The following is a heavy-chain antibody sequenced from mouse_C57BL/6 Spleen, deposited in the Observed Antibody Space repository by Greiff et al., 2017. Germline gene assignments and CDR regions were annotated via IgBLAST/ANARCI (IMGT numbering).Heavy chain of an antibody. Sequence: VKLMESDAELVKPGASVKISCKVSGYTFTDHTIHWMKQRPEQGLEWIGYIYPRDGSTKYNEKFKGKATLTADKSSSTAYMQLNSLTYEDSAVYFCARVDYYGSGDFDYWGQGTTLTVSS. CDR3: ARVDYYGSGDFDY. J-gene: IGHJ2*01. V-gene: IGHV1-78*01. D-gene: IGHD1-1*01. CDR2: IYPRDGST. CDR1: GYTFTDHT.